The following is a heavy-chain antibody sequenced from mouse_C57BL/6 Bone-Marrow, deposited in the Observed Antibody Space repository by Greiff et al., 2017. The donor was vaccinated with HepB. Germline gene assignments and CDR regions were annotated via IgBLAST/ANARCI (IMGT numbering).Heavy chain of an antibody. V-gene: IGHV1-54*01. J-gene: IGHJ1*03. D-gene: IGHD1-2*01. CDR1: GYAFTNYL. Sequence: VQLQQSGAELVRPGTSVKVSCKASGYAFTNYLIEWVKQRPGQGLEWIGVINPGSGGTNYNEKFKGKATLTADKSSSTAYMQLSSLTSEDSAVYFCASGEDITTAPRYFDVWGTGTTVTVSS. CDR3: ASGEDITTAPRYFDV. CDR2: INPGSGGT.